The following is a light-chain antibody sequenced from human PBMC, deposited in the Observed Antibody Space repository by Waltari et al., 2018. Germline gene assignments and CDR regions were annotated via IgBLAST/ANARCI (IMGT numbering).Light chain of an antibody. CDR3: SAWDHSLKTYI. CDR2: RDN. Sequence: QPGLTQPHSVSYALRQTATLTCTGNRPGVGNEGTLYLQQHQGHPPKLLSYRDNRRPSGISERFSASRSGNTASLTITELQPEDEADYYCSAWDHSLKTYIFGTGTKVTVL. CDR1: RPGVGNEG. V-gene: IGLV10-54*04. J-gene: IGLJ1*01.